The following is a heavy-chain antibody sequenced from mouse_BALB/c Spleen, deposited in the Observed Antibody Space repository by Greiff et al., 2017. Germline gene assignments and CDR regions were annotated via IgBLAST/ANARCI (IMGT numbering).Heavy chain of an antibody. J-gene: IGHJ3*01. Sequence: EVKLVESGGGLVKPGGSLKLSCAASGFTFRSYAMSWVRQSPEKRLEWVAEISSGGSYTYYPDTVTGRFTISRDNAKNTLYLEMSSLRSEDTAMYYCAREYYRYDGFAYWGQGTLVTVSA. D-gene: IGHD2-14*01. CDR2: ISSGGSYT. V-gene: IGHV5-9-4*01. CDR1: GFTFRSYA. CDR3: AREYYRYDGFAY.